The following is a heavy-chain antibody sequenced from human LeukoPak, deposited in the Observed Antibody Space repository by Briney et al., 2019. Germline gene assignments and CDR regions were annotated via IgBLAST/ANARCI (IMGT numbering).Heavy chain of an antibody. CDR3: AKGAAYSTTGRPYYFDY. D-gene: IGHD2/OR15-2a*01. Sequence: GGSLRLSCVASGFTFTRFDMRWVRQPPGKSLQWVSSIGTSGDAYSLESVKGRFSISRDDAANSLHLQMSSLRADDTAVYYCAKGAAYSTTGRPYYFDYWGQGILVTVSS. CDR1: GFTFTRFD. V-gene: IGHV3-13*01. J-gene: IGHJ4*02. CDR2: IGTSGDA.